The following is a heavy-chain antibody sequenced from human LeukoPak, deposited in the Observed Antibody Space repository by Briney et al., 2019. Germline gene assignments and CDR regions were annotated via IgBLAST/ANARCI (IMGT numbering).Heavy chain of an antibody. CDR1: GFTFSSDR. V-gene: IGHV3-74*01. Sequence: GGSLRLSCAASGFTFSSDRMHWVRQAPGKGLVWVSRINSDGSSTRYADSVKGRFTISRDNAKNTLYLQMNSLRAEDTAVYYCARENWGSSFDYWGQGTLVTVSS. CDR3: ARENWGSSFDY. J-gene: IGHJ4*02. D-gene: IGHD7-27*01. CDR2: INSDGSST.